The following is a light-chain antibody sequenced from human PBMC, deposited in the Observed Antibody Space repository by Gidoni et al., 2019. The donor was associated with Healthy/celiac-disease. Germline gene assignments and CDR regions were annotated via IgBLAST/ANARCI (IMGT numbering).Light chain of an antibody. J-gene: IGKJ2*02. CDR2: GAS. V-gene: IGKV3-15*01. CDR3: QQYNNWPPCT. CDR1: QSVRSN. Sequence: EIVMTQSPATLSVSPGDRATLSCRASQSVRSNLAWYQKKPGQAPRLLIYGASTRATGIPARFSGSGSGTEFTLTISSLQSEDFAVYYCQQYNNWPPCTFGQGTKLEIK.